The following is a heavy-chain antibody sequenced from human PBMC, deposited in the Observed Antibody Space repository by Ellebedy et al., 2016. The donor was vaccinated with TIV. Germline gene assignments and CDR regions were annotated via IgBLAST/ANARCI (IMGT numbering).Heavy chain of an antibody. CDR2: INPNSGGT. CDR3: AKDHSQLVPPYY. V-gene: IGHV1-2*04. J-gene: IGHJ4*02. CDR1: GYTFTGYY. Sequence: AASVKVSCKASGYTFTGYYIHWVRQVPGQGLEWMGWINPNSGGTNYAQKFQGWVTMTRDTSISTAYMELSRLRSDDTAVYYCAKDHSQLVPPYYWGQGTLVTVSS. D-gene: IGHD6-13*01.